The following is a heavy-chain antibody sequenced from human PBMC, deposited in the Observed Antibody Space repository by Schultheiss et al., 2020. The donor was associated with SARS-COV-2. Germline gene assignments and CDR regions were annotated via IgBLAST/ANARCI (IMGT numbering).Heavy chain of an antibody. V-gene: IGHV3-21*01. D-gene: IGHD3-16*01. CDR1: GFAFSDYS. Sequence: GGSLRLSCAGSGFAFSDYSMHWVRHLPGKGLEWVSSIDSSSYYIYYAESLKGRFTISRDNARNSLFLHMNSLTAEDTALYFCARSPPTFGRDITWYDPWGQGTLVTVSS. CDR3: ARSPPTFGRDITWYDP. CDR2: IDSSSYYI. J-gene: IGHJ5*02.